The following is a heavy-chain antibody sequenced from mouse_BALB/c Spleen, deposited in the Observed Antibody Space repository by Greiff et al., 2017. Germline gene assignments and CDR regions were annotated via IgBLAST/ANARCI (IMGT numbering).Heavy chain of an antibody. Sequence: QVQLKESGAELMKPGASVKISCKATGYTFSSYWIEWVKQRPGHGLEWIGEILPGSGSTNYNEKFKGKATFTADTSSNTAYMQLSSLTSEDSAVYYCARTYGSRNFDYWGQGTTLTVSS. CDR3: ARTYGSRNFDY. CDR2: ILPGSGST. V-gene: IGHV1-9*01. J-gene: IGHJ2*01. CDR1: GYTFSSYW. D-gene: IGHD1-1*01.